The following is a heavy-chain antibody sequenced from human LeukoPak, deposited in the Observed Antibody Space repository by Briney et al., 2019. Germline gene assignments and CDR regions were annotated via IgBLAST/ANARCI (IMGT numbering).Heavy chain of an antibody. Sequence: PSETLSLTCTVSGGSISSYYWSWIRQPPGKGLEWIGYIYYSGSTNYSPSLKSRVTISVDTSKNQFSLKLSSVTAADTAVYYCAREGEGSSSWATFDYWGQGTLVTVSS. V-gene: IGHV4-59*01. CDR1: GGSISSYY. J-gene: IGHJ4*02. CDR2: IYYSGST. CDR3: AREGEGSSSWATFDY. D-gene: IGHD6-13*01.